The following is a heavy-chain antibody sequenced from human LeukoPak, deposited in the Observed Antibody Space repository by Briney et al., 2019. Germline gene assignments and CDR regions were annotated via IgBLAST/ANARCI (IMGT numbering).Heavy chain of an antibody. D-gene: IGHD3-22*01. J-gene: IGHJ4*02. CDR1: GGSISGGGYY. CDR3: ARDDSSGYFDY. Sequence: DPSETLSLTCTVSGGSISGGGYYWSWIRQPPGKGLEWIGYIYHSGSTYYNPSLKSRVTISVDRSKNQFSLKLSSVTAADTAVYYCARDDSSGYFDYWGQGTLVTVSS. CDR2: IYHSGST. V-gene: IGHV4-30-2*01.